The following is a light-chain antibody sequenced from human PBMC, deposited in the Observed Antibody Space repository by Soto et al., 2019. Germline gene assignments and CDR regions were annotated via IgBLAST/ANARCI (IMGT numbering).Light chain of an antibody. J-gene: IGKJ5*01. CDR3: QPRGT. CDR1: QSVSNY. Sequence: EIVLTQSPVTLSLSPGERATLSCRASQSVSNYLGWYQQKPGQAPRLLIYDASNRATGIPARFSGSGSGTDFTLTLSSLETEDFAVYYCQPRGTFGQGTRLEMK. V-gene: IGKV3-11*01. CDR2: DAS.